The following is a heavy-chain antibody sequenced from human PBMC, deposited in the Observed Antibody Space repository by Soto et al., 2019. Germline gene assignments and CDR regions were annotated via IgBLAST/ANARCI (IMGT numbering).Heavy chain of an antibody. CDR3: AKDTADIHLVPPTT. Sequence: GVSLRLSCAASGLNFEKCSMNWVRQPPGKGPEWLASISPASTYIRYADSVKGRFTISRDNARNSLSLQMMSLRADDTAMYFCAKDTADIHLVPPTTRARGTPVPVSS. D-gene: IGHD3-9*01. CDR2: ISPASTYI. V-gene: IGHV3-21*04. CDR1: GLNFEKCS. J-gene: IGHJ4*02.